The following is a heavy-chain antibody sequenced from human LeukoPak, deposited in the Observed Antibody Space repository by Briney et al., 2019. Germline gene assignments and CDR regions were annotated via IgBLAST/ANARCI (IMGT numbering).Heavy chain of an antibody. Sequence: GGSLRLSCAASGFTFSNYWMHWVRQAPGKGLVWVSRINSDGINTSYADSVKGRFTISRDNAKNTLNLQMNSLRAEDTAVYYCARDLGQYYDTSDNWFDPWGQGTLVTVSS. V-gene: IGHV3-74*01. CDR1: GFTFSNYW. J-gene: IGHJ5*02. CDR2: INSDGINT. D-gene: IGHD3-22*01. CDR3: ARDLGQYYDTSDNWFDP.